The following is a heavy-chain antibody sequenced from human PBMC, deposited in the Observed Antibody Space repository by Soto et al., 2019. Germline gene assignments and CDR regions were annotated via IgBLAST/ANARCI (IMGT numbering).Heavy chain of an antibody. CDR3: ARGPYDYVWGSDPPHFDY. Sequence: ASVKVSCKASGYTFTSYDINWVRQATGQGLEWMGWMNPNSGNTGYAQKFQGRVTMTRNTSISTAYMELNSLRAEDTAVYYCARGPYDYVWGSDPPHFDYWGQGTLVTVSS. V-gene: IGHV1-8*01. CDR1: GYTFTSYD. CDR2: MNPNSGNT. D-gene: IGHD3-16*02. J-gene: IGHJ4*02.